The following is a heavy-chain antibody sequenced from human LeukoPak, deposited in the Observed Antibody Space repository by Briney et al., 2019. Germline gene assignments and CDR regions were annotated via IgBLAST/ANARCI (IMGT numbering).Heavy chain of an antibody. Sequence: SVKVSCKASGGTFSSYAISWVRQAPGQGLEWMGRIIPILGIANYAQKFQGRVTITADKSTSTAYMELSSLKASDTAMYYCARLRDGDYGNWFDPWGQGTLVTVSS. V-gene: IGHV1-69*04. D-gene: IGHD4-17*01. CDR1: GGTFSSYA. CDR3: ARLRDGDYGNWFDP. CDR2: IIPILGIA. J-gene: IGHJ5*02.